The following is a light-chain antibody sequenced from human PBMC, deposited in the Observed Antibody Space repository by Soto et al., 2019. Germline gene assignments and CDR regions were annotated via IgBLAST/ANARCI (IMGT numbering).Light chain of an antibody. Sequence: EIVMTQSPATLSVSPGERATLSCRASQSVSSNLAWYQQRPGQAPRLLIYGASTRATSVPDRFSGSGSGTEFTLTISSLQSEDFAVYYCQQYDYWPPLTFGQGTKVDIK. CDR3: QQYDYWPPLT. CDR1: QSVSSN. J-gene: IGKJ1*01. CDR2: GAS. V-gene: IGKV3-15*01.